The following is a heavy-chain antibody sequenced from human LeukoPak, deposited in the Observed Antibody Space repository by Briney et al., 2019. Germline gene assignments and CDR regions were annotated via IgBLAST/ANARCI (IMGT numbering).Heavy chain of an antibody. Sequence: PGRSLRLSCAASGFTFDDYAMHWVRQAPGKGLEWVSGISWHSENIGYADSVKGRFAISRDNAKNSLYLQMNSLRAEDTALYYCVKDVCSSIDECNSVARTFEYYFDYWGQGALVTVSS. D-gene: IGHD6-19*01. CDR3: VKDVCSSIDECNSVARTFEYYFDY. CDR2: ISWHSENI. J-gene: IGHJ4*02. V-gene: IGHV3-9*01. CDR1: GFTFDDYA.